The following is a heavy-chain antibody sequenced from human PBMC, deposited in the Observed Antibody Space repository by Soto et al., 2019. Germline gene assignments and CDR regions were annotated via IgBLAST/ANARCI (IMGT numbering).Heavy chain of an antibody. CDR3: AKAPSTMVTELFDY. D-gene: IGHD5-18*01. J-gene: IGHJ4*02. CDR2: IIPILGIA. V-gene: IGHV1-69*02. Sequence: SVKVSCKASGGTISSYTISWVRQAPGQGLEWMGRIIPILGIANYAQKFQGRVTITADKSTSTAYMELSSLRAEDTAVYYCAKAPSTMVTELFDYWGQGTLVTVSS. CDR1: GGTISSYT.